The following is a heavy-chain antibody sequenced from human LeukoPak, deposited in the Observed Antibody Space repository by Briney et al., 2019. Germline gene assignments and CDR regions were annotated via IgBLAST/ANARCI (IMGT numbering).Heavy chain of an antibody. Sequence: SETLSLTCTVSGGSISSYYWSWIRQPPGKGLEWIGYIYYSGSTNYNPSLKSRVTISVDTSKNQFSLKLSSVTAADTAVYYCARVGGNYYDSSGYLGAFDIWGQGTMVTVSS. CDR1: GGSISSYY. D-gene: IGHD3-22*01. V-gene: IGHV4-59*08. J-gene: IGHJ3*02. CDR2: IYYSGST. CDR3: ARVGGNYYDSSGYLGAFDI.